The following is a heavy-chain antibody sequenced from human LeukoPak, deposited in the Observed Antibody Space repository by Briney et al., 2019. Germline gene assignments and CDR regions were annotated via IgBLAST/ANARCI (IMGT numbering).Heavy chain of an antibody. V-gene: IGHV3-72*01. CDR3: ASSYSTSWPTDRIFDY. Sequence: GGSLRLSCAASGFTFSDHQMDWVRQAPGKGLEWVGRIRNKAKSYTPEYAASVTGRFTISRDDSKNSLYLQMNSLKTEDTAVYYCASSYSTSWPTDRIFDYWGQGTLVTVSS. J-gene: IGHJ4*02. D-gene: IGHD2-2*01. CDR1: GFTFSDHQ. CDR2: IRNKAKSYTP.